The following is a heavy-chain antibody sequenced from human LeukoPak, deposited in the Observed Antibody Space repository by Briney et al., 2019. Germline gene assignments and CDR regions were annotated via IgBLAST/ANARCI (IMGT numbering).Heavy chain of an antibody. J-gene: IGHJ4*02. CDR1: GGSISSYY. CDR3: ARVDLRAAYFDY. D-gene: IGHD2-21*01. Sequence: SETLSLTCTVSGGSISSYYWSWIRQPAGKGLEWIGRIYSSGSTGYNPSLKSRVTMSVDTSKNQFSLKLSSVTSADTAVYYCARVDLRAAYFDYWGQGTLVTVSS. V-gene: IGHV4-4*07. CDR2: IYSSGST.